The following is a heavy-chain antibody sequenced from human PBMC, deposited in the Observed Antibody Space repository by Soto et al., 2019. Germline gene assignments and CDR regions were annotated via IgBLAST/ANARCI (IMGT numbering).Heavy chain of an antibody. CDR1: GFTFSSYA. CDR2: ISYDGSNK. D-gene: IGHD3-10*01. J-gene: IGHJ6*02. Sequence: QVQLVESGGGVVQPGRSLRLSCAASGFTFSSYAMHWVRQAPGKGLEWVAVISYDGSNKYYADSVKGRFTISRDNSKNTLYLQMNSLRAEDTAVYYCASKGFGAGHYYYYYGMDVWGQGTTVTVSS. V-gene: IGHV3-30-3*01. CDR3: ASKGFGAGHYYYYYGMDV.